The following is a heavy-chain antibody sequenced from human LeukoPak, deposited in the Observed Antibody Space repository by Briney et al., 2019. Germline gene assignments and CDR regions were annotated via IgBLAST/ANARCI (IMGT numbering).Heavy chain of an antibody. Sequence: PGGSLRLSCAASGFTFSSYAMHWVRQAPGKGLKWVAVISYDGSNKYYADSVKGRFTISRDNSKNTLYLQMNSLRAEDTAVYYCARDPSVNWLSTYYFDYWGQGTLVTVSS. CDR1: GFTFSSYA. CDR2: ISYDGSNK. V-gene: IGHV3-30-3*01. J-gene: IGHJ4*02. CDR3: ARDPSVNWLSTYYFDY. D-gene: IGHD3-9*01.